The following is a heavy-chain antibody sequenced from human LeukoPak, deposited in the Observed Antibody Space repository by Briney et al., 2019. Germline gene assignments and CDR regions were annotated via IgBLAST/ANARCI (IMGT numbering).Heavy chain of an antibody. Sequence: GGSLRLSCAASGFNFNYYAMSWVRQAPGKGLEWVSGISDNEGTTYYTDSVKGRFTIFRDNTKNTVYLQMNNLRADDTAVYFCARHDSFIPFWGQGTLVTVSS. CDR1: GFNFNYYA. CDR2: ISDNEGTT. D-gene: IGHD3-16*02. CDR3: ARHDSFIPF. J-gene: IGHJ4*02. V-gene: IGHV3-23*01.